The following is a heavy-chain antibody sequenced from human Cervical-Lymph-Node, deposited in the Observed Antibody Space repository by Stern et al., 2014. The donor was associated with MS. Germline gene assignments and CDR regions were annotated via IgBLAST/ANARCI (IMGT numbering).Heavy chain of an antibody. J-gene: IGHJ5*02. CDR3: ARGLTVKVVDNYFDP. D-gene: IGHD3-22*01. Sequence: QMQLVQSGAEVKKPGASVKVSCKASGYTFNNYYIYWVRQAPGQGLEWVGMINPRDGSLRPAQRFQGRVTMTRDTSTSTVYMELSSLTSDDTAVYYCARGLTVKVVDNYFDPWGQGTLVTVSS. V-gene: IGHV1-46*02. CDR2: INPRDGSL. CDR1: GYTFNNYY.